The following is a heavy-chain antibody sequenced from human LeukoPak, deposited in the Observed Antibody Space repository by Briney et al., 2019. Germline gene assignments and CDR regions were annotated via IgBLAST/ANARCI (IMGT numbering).Heavy chain of an antibody. V-gene: IGHV1-24*01. D-gene: IGHD5-12*01. J-gene: IGHJ3*02. CDR3: ASSRAERKATDAFDI. Sequence: ASVKVSCKVSRYTLTELSMHWVRQAPGKGLEWMGGFDPEDGETIYAQKFQGRVTMTEDTSTDTAYMELSSLRSEDTAVYYCASSRAERKATDAFDIWGQGTMVTVSS. CDR1: RYTLTELS. CDR2: FDPEDGET.